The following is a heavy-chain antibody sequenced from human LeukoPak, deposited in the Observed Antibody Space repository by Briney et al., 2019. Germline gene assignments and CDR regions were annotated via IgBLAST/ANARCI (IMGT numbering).Heavy chain of an antibody. Sequence: ASVKVSCKASGYTFTSYGISWVRQAPGQGLEWMGWISAYNGNTNYAQKLQGRVTMTTDTSTSTAYMELRSLRSDDTAVYYCARIPPLYCSSTSCYTPGVLDDYYYYMDVWGKGTTVTVSS. D-gene: IGHD2-2*02. V-gene: IGHV1-18*01. CDR2: ISAYNGNT. CDR3: ARIPPLYCSSTSCYTPGVLDDYYYYMDV. J-gene: IGHJ6*03. CDR1: GYTFTSYG.